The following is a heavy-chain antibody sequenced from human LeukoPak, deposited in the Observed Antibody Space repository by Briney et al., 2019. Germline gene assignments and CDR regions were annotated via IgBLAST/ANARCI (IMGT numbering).Heavy chain of an antibody. D-gene: IGHD5-12*01. Sequence: GGSQRLSCSASGFTFSSYAMHWVRQAPGKGLEYVSSISSNGGSTYYADSVKGRFTISRDNSKNTLFLQMSSLRTEDTAVYYCASPYSGYDYNFDHWGRGTLVTVSS. V-gene: IGHV3-64D*06. J-gene: IGHJ4*02. CDR2: ISSNGGST. CDR3: ASPYSGYDYNFDH. CDR1: GFTFSSYA.